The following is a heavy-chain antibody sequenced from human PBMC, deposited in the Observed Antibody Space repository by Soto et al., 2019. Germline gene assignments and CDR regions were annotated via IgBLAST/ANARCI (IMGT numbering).Heavy chain of an antibody. CDR3: ARQVRWAAASLYGMDV. D-gene: IGHD6-13*01. CDR2: MYYSGST. V-gene: IGHV4-59*08. CDR1: GGSISSHY. Sequence: SETLSLTCTVSGGSISSHYWSWIRQPPGKGLEWIGYMYYSGSTNYNPSLKSRVTISVDKSKNQLSLKLSSVTAADTAVYYCARQVRWAAASLYGMDVWGQGTTVTVSS. J-gene: IGHJ6*02.